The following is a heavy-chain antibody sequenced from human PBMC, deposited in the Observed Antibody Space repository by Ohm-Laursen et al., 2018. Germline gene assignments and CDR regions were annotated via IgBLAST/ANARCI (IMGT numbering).Heavy chain of an antibody. CDR1: GFTFSSYG. J-gene: IGHJ4*02. CDR2: ISYDGSNK. CDR3: AKTQGSNTDFFDY. D-gene: IGHD4-11*01. V-gene: IGHV3-30*18. Sequence: SLRLSCSASGFTFSSYGMHWVRQAPGKGLEWVAVISYDGSNKYYADSVKGRFTISRDNSKNTLYLQMNSLRAEDTAVYYCAKTQGSNTDFFDYWGQGTLVTVSS.